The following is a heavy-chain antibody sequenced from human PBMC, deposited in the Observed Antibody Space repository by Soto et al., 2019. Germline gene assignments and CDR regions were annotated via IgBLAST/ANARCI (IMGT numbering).Heavy chain of an antibody. CDR3: ARAPRGNYGYPSYFDY. Sequence: SETLSLTCTVSCGSISSYYCRWIRQHPGKGLEWIGYIYYSGSTNYNPSLKSRVTISVDTSKNQFSLKLSSVTAADTAVYYCARAPRGNYGYPSYFDYWGQGTLVTVSS. D-gene: IGHD3-10*01. V-gene: IGHV4-59*01. CDR2: IYYSGST. J-gene: IGHJ4*02. CDR1: CGSISSYY.